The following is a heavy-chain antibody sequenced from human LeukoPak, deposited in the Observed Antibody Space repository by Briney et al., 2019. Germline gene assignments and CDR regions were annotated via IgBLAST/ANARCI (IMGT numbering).Heavy chain of an antibody. V-gene: IGHV1-24*01. J-gene: IGHJ5*02. CDR1: GEDLSALS. CDR2: YDPEDAET. D-gene: IGHD5-24*01. Sequence: ASVKVSCKVSGEDLSALSIHWLRQGPGQGLEWMGGYDPEDAETIYAQKFEGRVTMTEDTSTDTTYMELSSLRSDDTAVYYCATVSFREGYNFWWFDPWGQGTQVTVSS. CDR3: ATVSFREGYNFWWFDP.